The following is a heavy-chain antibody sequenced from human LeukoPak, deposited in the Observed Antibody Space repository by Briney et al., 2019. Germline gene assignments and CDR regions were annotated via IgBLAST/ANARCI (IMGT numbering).Heavy chain of an antibody. CDR2: INHGGST. V-gene: IGHV4-34*01. CDR1: GGSLSGYY. D-gene: IGHD2-2*01. J-gene: IGHJ4*02. Sequence: SETLSLTCAVYGGSLSGYYWSWIRQPPGKGLEWIGEINHGGSTNYNLSLETLVTISGETSKNHVSLKLSSVTAADTAVYYCARENVVVPASLDYWGQGTLVTVSS. CDR3: ARENVVVPASLDY.